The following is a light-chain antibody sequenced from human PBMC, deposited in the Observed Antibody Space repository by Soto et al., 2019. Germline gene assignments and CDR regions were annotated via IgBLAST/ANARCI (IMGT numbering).Light chain of an antibody. CDR1: NIGTKG. CDR2: DDT. CDR3: QVWDSDSDQYV. J-gene: IGLJ1*01. V-gene: IGLV3-21*02. Sequence: VLTQPPSVSVAPGQTARVTCGGNNIGTKGVHWYQQKPGQAPVLVVYDDTDRRSGIPERFSGSNSDNTAALTISRVEAGDEADYFCQVWDSDSDQYVFGTGTKLTVL.